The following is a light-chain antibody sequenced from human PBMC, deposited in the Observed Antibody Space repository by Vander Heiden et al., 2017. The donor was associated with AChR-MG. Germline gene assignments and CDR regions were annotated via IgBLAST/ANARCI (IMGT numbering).Light chain of an antibody. J-gene: IGLJ3*02. CDR2: RNN. Sequence: QSGLTQPPSLSGTPGQGVTISCSGSRANIGNNYVYWYQQVPGTAPKLLIYRNNQRPSGVPDRFSSSKSGTSGSLAISGLRSDDEADYYCATWDDSLNGVLFGGGTKLTVL. CDR3: ATWDDSLNGVL. V-gene: IGLV1-47*01. CDR1: RANIGNNY.